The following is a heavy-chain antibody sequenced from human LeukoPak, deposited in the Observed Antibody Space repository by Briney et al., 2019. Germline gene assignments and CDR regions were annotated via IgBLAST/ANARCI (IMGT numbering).Heavy chain of an antibody. D-gene: IGHD4-23*01. CDR3: ATELRWKDH. V-gene: IGHV1-8*02. J-gene: IGHJ4*02. Sequence: ASVKASCKASGYTFTSYAMNWVRQAPGQGLEWMGYMKPNSGNTGYAQKFQGRVTMTRDTSISTAYMELSSLTSEDTAVYYCATELRWKDHWGQGTLVTVSS. CDR2: MKPNSGNT. CDR1: GYTFTSYA.